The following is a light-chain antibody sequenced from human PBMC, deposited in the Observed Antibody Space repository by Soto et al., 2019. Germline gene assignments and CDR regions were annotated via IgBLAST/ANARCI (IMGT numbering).Light chain of an antibody. CDR2: AAS. J-gene: IGKJ4*01. CDR1: QGISTY. CDR3: QKCNSAPLT. V-gene: IGKV1-27*01. Sequence: DIQMTQSPSSLSASVRDRVTITCRASQGISTYLAWYQQKPGKVPKLLIYAASTLQSGVPSRFSGSGSGTDFTLTISSLQPEDVATYYCQKCNSAPLTFGGGTKVDIK.